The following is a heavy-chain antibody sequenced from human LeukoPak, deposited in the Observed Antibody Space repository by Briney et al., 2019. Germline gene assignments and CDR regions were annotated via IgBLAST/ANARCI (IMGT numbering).Heavy chain of an antibody. V-gene: IGHV4-31*03. CDR2: IYYSGST. CDR3: ARDRGNPLPRYYFDY. CDR1: GGSISSGGYY. Sequence: SETLSLTCTVSGGSISSGGYYWSWIRQHPGKGLEWIGYIYYSGSTYYNPSLKSRVTISVDTSKNQFSLKLSSVTAADTAVYYCARDRGNPLPRYYFDYWGQGTLVTVSS. J-gene: IGHJ4*02. D-gene: IGHD3-10*01.